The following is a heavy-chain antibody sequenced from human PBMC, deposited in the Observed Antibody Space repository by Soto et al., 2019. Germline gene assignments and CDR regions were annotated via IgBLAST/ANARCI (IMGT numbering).Heavy chain of an antibody. CDR2: INAGNGNT. D-gene: IGHD3-9*01. V-gene: IGHV1-3*01. Sequence: GASVKVSCKASGYTFTSYAMHWVRQAPGQRLEWMGWINAGNGNTKYSQKFQGRVTITRDTSASTAYMELSSLRSEDTAVYYCARDNVGYFDWLDNYYYYYGMDVWGQGTTVTVSS. CDR3: ARDNVGYFDWLDNYYYYYGMDV. J-gene: IGHJ6*02. CDR1: GYTFTSYA.